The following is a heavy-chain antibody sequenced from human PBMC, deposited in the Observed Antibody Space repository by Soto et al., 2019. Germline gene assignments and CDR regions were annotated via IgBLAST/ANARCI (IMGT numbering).Heavy chain of an antibody. Sequence: QVQLVQSGAEVKKPGASVKVSCKASGYTFTSYDINWVRQATGQGLEWMGWMNPNSGNPGYAQKFQGRVTMTRNTSISTAYMELSSLRSEVTAVYFCARESSAAGTGWFDPRGQGTLVTVSS. J-gene: IGHJ5*02. CDR2: MNPNSGNP. CDR1: GYTFTSYD. D-gene: IGHD6-13*01. V-gene: IGHV1-8*01. CDR3: ARESSAAGTGWFDP.